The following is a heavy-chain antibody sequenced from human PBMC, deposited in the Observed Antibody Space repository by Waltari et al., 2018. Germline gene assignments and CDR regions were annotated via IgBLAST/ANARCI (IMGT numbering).Heavy chain of an antibody. J-gene: IGHJ5*02. CDR2: IAYSGST. V-gene: IGHV4-39*01. D-gene: IGHD3-9*01. CDR3: ARLSYHIVTGYGWFDP. CDR1: GGSISSDSYY. Sequence: QLQLQESGPGLVKPSETLSLTCTVSGGSISSDSYYWGGIRQPPGKGLEWIGIIAYSGSTYHNLSLKSRVTISVDTSKNQFSLKLSSVTAAYTAVYYCARLSYHIVTGYGWFDPWGLGTLVTVSS.